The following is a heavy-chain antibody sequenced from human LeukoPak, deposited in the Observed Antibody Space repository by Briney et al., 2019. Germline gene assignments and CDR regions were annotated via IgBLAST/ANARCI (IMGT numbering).Heavy chain of an antibody. D-gene: IGHD6-6*01. CDR2: IYYSGST. Sequence: SETLSLTCTVSGGSISSYYWSWIRQPPGKGLEWIGYIYYSGSTNYNPSLKSRVTISVDTSKSQLSVKLSSVTAADTAVYYCARAPYSSSSLFVYWGQGTLVTVSS. V-gene: IGHV4-59*01. J-gene: IGHJ4*02. CDR1: GGSISSYY. CDR3: ARAPYSSSSLFVY.